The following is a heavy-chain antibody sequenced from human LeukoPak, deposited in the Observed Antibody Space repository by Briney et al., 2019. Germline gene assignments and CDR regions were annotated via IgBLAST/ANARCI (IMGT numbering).Heavy chain of an antibody. CDR3: AKETHPYGMDV. CDR2: ISYDGSNK. Sequence: PGGSLRLSCAASGFTFSSYGMPWVRQAPGKGLEWVAVISYDGSNKYYADSVKGRFTISRDNSKNTLYLQMNSLRAEDTAVYYCAKETHPYGMDVWGQGTTVTVSS. V-gene: IGHV3-30*18. CDR1: GFTFSSYG. J-gene: IGHJ6*02.